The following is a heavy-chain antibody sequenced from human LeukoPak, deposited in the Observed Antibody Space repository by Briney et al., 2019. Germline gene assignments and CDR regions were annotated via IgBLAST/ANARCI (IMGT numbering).Heavy chain of an antibody. Sequence: GGSLRLSCAASGFTFSSYAMSWVRQAPGKGLEWVSAISGSGGSTYYADSVKGRFTISRDNSKNTLYLQMNSLRAEDTAVYYCAKGAGPAYSYYVKYYYYIDVWGKGTTVTVSS. J-gene: IGHJ6*03. D-gene: IGHD4-11*01. CDR3: AKGAGPAYSYYVKYYYYIDV. CDR2: ISGSGGST. V-gene: IGHV3-23*01. CDR1: GFTFSSYA.